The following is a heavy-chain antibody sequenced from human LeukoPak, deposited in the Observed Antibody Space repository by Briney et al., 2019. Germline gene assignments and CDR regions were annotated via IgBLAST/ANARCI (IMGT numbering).Heavy chain of an antibody. V-gene: IGHV4-34*01. CDR1: GGSFSGYF. CDR3: ARGQPTYSSSWYANY. D-gene: IGHD6-13*01. J-gene: IGHJ4*02. Sequence: PSETLSLTCAVYGGSFSGYFWSWIRQPPGKGLGWIGEIDHSGSTKYNPSLKSRVTISVDTSKNQFSLKLGSVTAADTAVYYCARGQPTYSSSWYANYWGQGTLVTVSS. CDR2: IDHSGST.